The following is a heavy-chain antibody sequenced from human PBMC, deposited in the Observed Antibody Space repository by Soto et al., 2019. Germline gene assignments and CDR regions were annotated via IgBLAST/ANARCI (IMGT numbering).Heavy chain of an antibody. J-gene: IGHJ3*02. Sequence: QVHLVESGAEVKKPGASVKVSCKASGGNFRSESINWVRQAPGQGLEWMGGIIHFFGTSDYEQQFQGRLTXXXDEATTTXXXXLXTLRSQDTAVYYCXRGHEFGGNSDAYEIWGQGTVVSVSS. D-gene: IGHD2-21*02. CDR3: XRGHEFGGNSDAYEI. V-gene: IGHV1-69*12. CDR1: GGNFRSES. CDR2: IIHFFGTS.